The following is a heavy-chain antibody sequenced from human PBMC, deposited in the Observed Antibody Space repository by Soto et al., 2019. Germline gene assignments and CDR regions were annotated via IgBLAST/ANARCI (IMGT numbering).Heavy chain of an antibody. CDR2: IYYSGST. J-gene: IGHJ5*02. CDR3: VREMVRGVSVWFDP. CDR1: GGSISSGGYY. D-gene: IGHD3-10*01. V-gene: IGHV4-31*03. Sequence: SETLSLTCTVSGGSISSGGYYWSWIRQHPGKGLEWIGYIYYSGSTYYNPSLKSRVTISVDTSKNQFSLKLSSVTAADTAVYYCVREMVRGVSVWFDPWGQGTLVTVSS.